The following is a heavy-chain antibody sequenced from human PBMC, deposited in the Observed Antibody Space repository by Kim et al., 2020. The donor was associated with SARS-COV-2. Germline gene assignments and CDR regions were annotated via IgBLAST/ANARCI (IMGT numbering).Heavy chain of an antibody. CDR2: MNPNSGNT. V-gene: IGHV1-8*01. D-gene: IGHD3-10*01. J-gene: IGHJ6*02. CDR3: ARGILWFGELSEEGMDV. CDR1: GYTFTSYD. Sequence: ASVKVSCKASGYTFTSYDINWVRQATGQGLEWMGWMNPNSGNTGYAQKFQGRVTMTRNTSISTAYMELSSLRSEDTAVYYCARGILWFGELSEEGMDVWGQGTTVTVSS.